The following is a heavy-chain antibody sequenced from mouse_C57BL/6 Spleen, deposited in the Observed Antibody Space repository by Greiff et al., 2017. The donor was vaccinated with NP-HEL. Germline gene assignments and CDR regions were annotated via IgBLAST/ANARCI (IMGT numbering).Heavy chain of an antibody. CDR3: ARGEMVLDY. V-gene: IGHV1-52*01. CDR1: GYTFTSYW. D-gene: IGHD2-3*01. J-gene: IGHJ2*01. Sequence: QVQLQQPGAELVRPGSSVKLSCKASGYTFTSYWMHWGRRSPFQGLEWFGNFDPSDSETHYNQKFKDKATLTVDKSSSTAYMQLSSLTSEDSAVYYCARGEMVLDYWGQGTTLTVSS. CDR2: FDPSDSET.